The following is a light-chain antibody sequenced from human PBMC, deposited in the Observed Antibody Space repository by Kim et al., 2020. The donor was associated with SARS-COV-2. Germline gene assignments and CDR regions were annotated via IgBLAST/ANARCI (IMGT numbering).Light chain of an antibody. J-gene: IGLJ3*02. CDR2: RDS. CDR3: QVWDSSTWV. CDR1: NIRSKN. V-gene: IGLV3-9*01. Sequence: GALGTTARSSCGGTNIRSKNVHWYQQKPGQAPVLVIYRDSNRPSGIPERFSGSNSGNTATLTISRAQAGDDADYYCQVWDSSTWVFGGGTQLTVL.